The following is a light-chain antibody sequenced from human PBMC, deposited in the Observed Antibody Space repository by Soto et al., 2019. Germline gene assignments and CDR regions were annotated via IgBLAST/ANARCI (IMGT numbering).Light chain of an antibody. CDR1: QSVSSW. CDR3: QQYNTYRT. Sequence: DIQMTQSPSTLSASVGDRVTITCRASQSVSSWLAWYQQKPGKAPTLLIHTASTLQSGVPSIFSGSGSGTDFTLIISSLQPDDFATYFCQQYNTYRTFGQGTKVEIK. V-gene: IGKV1-5*03. J-gene: IGKJ1*01. CDR2: TAS.